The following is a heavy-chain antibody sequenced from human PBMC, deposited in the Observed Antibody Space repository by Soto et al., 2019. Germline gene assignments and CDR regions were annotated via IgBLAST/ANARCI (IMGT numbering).Heavy chain of an antibody. CDR2: IYNSGST. CDR1: GGCVSSGSYY. V-gene: IGHV4-61*03. J-gene: IGHJ4*02. D-gene: IGHD3-10*01. CDR3: ARESDSGSYYFDY. Sequence: EPLSLTCTGAGGCVSSGSYYWSWIRQPPGKGLEWIGYIYNSGSTNYNPSLKSRVTISVDTSKNHFSLRMSSVTAADTAVYYWARESDSGSYYFDYWGRGTLVTVSS.